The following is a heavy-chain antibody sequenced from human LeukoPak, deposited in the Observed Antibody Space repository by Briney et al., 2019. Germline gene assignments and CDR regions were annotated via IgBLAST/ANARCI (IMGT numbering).Heavy chain of an antibody. Sequence: ASVKVSCKVSGYTLTELSMHWVRQAPGKGLEWMGGFDPEDGETIYAQKFQGRVTMTEDTSTDTAYMELSSLRSEDTAVYYCAQYCTNGVCRYYFGYWGQGTLVTVSS. D-gene: IGHD2-8*01. CDR3: AQYCTNGVCRYYFGY. J-gene: IGHJ4*02. CDR2: FDPEDGET. CDR1: GYTLTELS. V-gene: IGHV1-24*01.